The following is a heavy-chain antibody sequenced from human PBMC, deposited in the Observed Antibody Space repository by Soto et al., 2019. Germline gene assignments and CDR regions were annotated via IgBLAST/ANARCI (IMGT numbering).Heavy chain of an antibody. Sequence: QVQLVESGGGLVKPGGSLRLSCAASGFTFSDYYMSWIRQAPGKGLEWVSSLASSGSIDYADSVKGRFSISRDNAKNSLHLQMNSLRAEDTAVYYCAREYYGNFDYWGQGTLVTVSS. J-gene: IGHJ4*02. CDR2: LASSGSI. D-gene: IGHD4-17*01. CDR3: AREYYGNFDY. V-gene: IGHV3-11*01. CDR1: GFTFSDYY.